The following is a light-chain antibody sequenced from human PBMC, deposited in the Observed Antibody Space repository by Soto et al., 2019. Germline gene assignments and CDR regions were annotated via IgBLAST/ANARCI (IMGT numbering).Light chain of an antibody. CDR1: QGIRND. V-gene: IGKV1-6*01. CDR3: LQKYFYPFT. Sequence: AIQMTQYPSSLSASVGDRVTITCRASQGIRNDLDWFQQKPGKAPKLLIYAASNLQSGVPARFSGSGSGTYFTLTSSRLPPEDFATYYCLQKYFYPFTFGPGTKVDIK. CDR2: AAS. J-gene: IGKJ3*01.